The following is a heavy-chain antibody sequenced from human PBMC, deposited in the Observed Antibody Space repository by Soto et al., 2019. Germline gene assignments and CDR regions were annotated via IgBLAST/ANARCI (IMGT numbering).Heavy chain of an antibody. CDR3: ARASGSTSGGGSYFAFDI. CDR2: INPNSGGT. Sequence: ASVKVSCKATGYTFTGYYMHWVRQATGQGLEWMGWINPNSGGTNYAQKFQGWVTMTRDTSSSTASMDLSRLRSDDPDVYYCARASGSTSGGGSYFAFDIWGQGTMVTVSS. V-gene: IGHV1-2*04. D-gene: IGHD1-26*01. CDR1: GYTFTGYY. J-gene: IGHJ3*02.